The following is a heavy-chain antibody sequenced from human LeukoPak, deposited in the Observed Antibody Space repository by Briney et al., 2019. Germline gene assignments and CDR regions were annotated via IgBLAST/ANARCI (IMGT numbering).Heavy chain of an antibody. Sequence: SVKVSFKASGGTFSNSAISWVRQAPGQGLEWMGGIIPIFGTANYAHKHQGRITITADEVTTTANKEVISLRSVNPAVYYCAGGEVPPPYFGSWGKGTLVTV. D-gene: IGHD2/OR15-2a*01. CDR1: GGTFSNSA. CDR3: AGGEVPPPYFGS. V-gene: IGHV1-69*13. CDR2: IIPIFGTA. J-gene: IGHJ4*02.